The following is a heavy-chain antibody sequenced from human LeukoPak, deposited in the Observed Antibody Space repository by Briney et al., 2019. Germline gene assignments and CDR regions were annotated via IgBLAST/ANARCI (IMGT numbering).Heavy chain of an antibody. D-gene: IGHD6-13*01. CDR1: GFTFDDYA. V-gene: IGHV3-43D*04. CDR3: AKDRVAAAVDYYYYYGMDV. Sequence: PGGSLRLSCAASGFTFDDYAMHWVRQAPGKGLEWVSLISWDGGSTYYADSVKGRFTISRDDSKNSLYLQMNSLRAEDTALYYCAKDRVAAAVDYYYYYGMDVWGKETTVTVSS. CDR2: ISWDGGST. J-gene: IGHJ6*04.